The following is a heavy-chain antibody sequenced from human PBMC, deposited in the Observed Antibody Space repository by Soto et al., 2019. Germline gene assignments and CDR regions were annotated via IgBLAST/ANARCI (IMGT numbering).Heavy chain of an antibody. CDR2: IIPIFGTA. CDR3: ATDMIVVVVAATRRAAPRLDY. Sequence: SVKVSCKASGGTFSSYAISWVRQAPGQGLEWMGGIIPIFGTANYAQKFQGRVTITADESTSTAYMELSSLRSEDTAVYYCATDMIVVVVAATRRAAPRLDYWGQGTLVTVSS. D-gene: IGHD2-15*01. V-gene: IGHV1-69*13. CDR1: GGTFSSYA. J-gene: IGHJ4*02.